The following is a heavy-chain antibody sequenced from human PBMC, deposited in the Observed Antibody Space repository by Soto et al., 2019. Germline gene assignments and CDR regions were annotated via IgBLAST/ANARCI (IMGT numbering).Heavy chain of an antibody. V-gene: IGHV1-8*01. J-gene: IGHJ5*02. Sequence: QEQLVQSGAEVKKPGASVKVSCKASGYTFTNYEISWVRQATGQGLEWMGWMNTGSGNTGYAHKFQGRVTMTRNISISTAYMELSRLGSDDTAIYYCARMASSGSFNWFDPWVQGTLVSVSS. D-gene: IGHD3-10*01. CDR3: ARMASSGSFNWFDP. CDR2: MNTGSGNT. CDR1: GYTFTNYE.